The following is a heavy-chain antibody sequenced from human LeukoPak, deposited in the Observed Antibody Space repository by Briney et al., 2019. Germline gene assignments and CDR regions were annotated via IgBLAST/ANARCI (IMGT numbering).Heavy chain of an antibody. CDR2: TFYTGDS. D-gene: IGHD2-21*01. V-gene: IGHV4-59*08. CDR1: GVSSSSSY. CDR3: ARHRFASPLDS. Sequence: SETLSLTCTVSGVSSSSSYWSWIRQPPGKGLEWIGYTFYTGDSNHNPSFKSRVSISLDTSKDQISLKLYSVTAADTAVYYCARHRFASPLDSWGQGTLVTVSS. J-gene: IGHJ4*02.